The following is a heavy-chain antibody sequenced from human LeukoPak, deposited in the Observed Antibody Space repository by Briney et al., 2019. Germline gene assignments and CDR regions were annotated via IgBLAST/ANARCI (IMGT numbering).Heavy chain of an antibody. Sequence: SETLSLTCAVYGGSFSGYYWSWIRQPPGKGLEWIGEINHSGSTNYNPSLKSRVTISVDTSKNQFSLKLSSVTAADTAVYYCARGRKGLESSSCLDYWGQGTLVTVSS. D-gene: IGHD2-2*01. CDR2: INHSGST. CDR1: GGSFSGYY. V-gene: IGHV4-34*01. CDR3: ARGRKGLESSSCLDY. J-gene: IGHJ4*02.